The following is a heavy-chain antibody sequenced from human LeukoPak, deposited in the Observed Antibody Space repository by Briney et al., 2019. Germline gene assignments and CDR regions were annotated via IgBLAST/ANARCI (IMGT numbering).Heavy chain of an antibody. CDR2: IRNDGTNK. CDR1: GFTFSSYG. CDR3: AKDHCSRGTCYYYYYMDV. V-gene: IGHV3-30*02. J-gene: IGHJ6*03. D-gene: IGHD2-15*01. Sequence: GGSLRLSCAASGFTFSSYGMHWVRRAPGKGLEWVAVIRNDGTNKYYADSVKGRFTISRDNSKNTVHPQMNSLRAEDTAVYYCAKDHCSRGTCYYYYYMDVWGKGTTVTVSS.